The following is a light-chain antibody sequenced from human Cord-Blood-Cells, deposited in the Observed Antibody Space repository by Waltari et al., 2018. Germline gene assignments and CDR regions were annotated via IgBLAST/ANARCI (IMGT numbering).Light chain of an antibody. Sequence: QSALTQPDPAPGSPAQTLTISCSGTWSHVGAYTYVPWYQQHPGKAPKLMIYDVSNRPSGVSNRFSGSKSGNTASLTISGLQAEDEADYYCSSYTSSSTLFGGGTKLTVL. CDR3: SSYTSSSTL. CDR2: DVS. V-gene: IGLV2-14*01. J-gene: IGLJ3*02. CDR1: WSHVGAYTY.